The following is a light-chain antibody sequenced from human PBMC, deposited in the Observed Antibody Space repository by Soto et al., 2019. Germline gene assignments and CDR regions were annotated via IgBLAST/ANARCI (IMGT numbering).Light chain of an antibody. J-gene: IGKJ3*01. CDR1: ESVSSNF. Sequence: EIVLTQSPGTLSLSPGERATLSCRTSESVSSNFLAWYQQKPGQAPRLLLYGASTRAAGIPARFSGSGSGTDFTLTISRLEPEDFATYYCQQHADSPYTFGPGTTVDIK. CDR2: GAS. CDR3: QQHADSPYT. V-gene: IGKV3-20*01.